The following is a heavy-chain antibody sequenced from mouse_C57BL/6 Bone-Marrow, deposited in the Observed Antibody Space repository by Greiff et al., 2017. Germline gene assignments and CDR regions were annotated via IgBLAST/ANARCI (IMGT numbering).Heavy chain of an antibody. D-gene: IGHD2-10*01. CDR3: ARNGGLLLYFDY. CDR2: LWSGGST. CDR1: GFSLTSYG. J-gene: IGHJ2*01. Sequence: QVQLQQSGPGLVQPSQSLSITCTVSGFSLTSYGVHWVRQSPGKGLEWLGVLWSGGSTDYNAAFISRLSISKDNSKSQVFFKMNSLQADDTAIYYCARNGGLLLYFDYWGQGTTLTVSS. V-gene: IGHV2-2*01.